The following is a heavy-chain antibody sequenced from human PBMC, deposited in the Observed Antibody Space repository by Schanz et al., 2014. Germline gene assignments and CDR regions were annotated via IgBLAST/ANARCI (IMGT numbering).Heavy chain of an antibody. V-gene: IGHV3-74*01. J-gene: IGHJ5*02. D-gene: IGHD1-1*01. CDR2: INSVGSNT. CDR3: ARDVRLDRRGNWFDP. Sequence: EVQLVQSGGGLVQPGGSLRLSCAASGFTFSSHWMHWVRQDPGKGLVWVARINSVGSNTDYADSVMGRFTISRDNAKNTLYLQMNTLRAEDTALYYCARDVRLDRRGNWFDPWGQGTLVTVSS. CDR1: GFTFSSHW.